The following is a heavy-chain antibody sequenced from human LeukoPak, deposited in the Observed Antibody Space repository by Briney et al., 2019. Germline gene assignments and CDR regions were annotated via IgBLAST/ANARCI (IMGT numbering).Heavy chain of an antibody. CDR3: AHRRPKNSSSWYYFDY. CDR1: GFSLSTSGVG. CDR2: IYWDDDK. Sequence: SGPTLVKPTQTLTLTCTFSGFSLSTSGVGVGWIRQPPGKALEWLALIYWDDDKRYSPSLKSRLTITKDTSKNQVVLTMTNMDPVDTATYYCAHRRPKNSSSWYYFDYWGQGTLVTVSS. D-gene: IGHD6-13*01. V-gene: IGHV2-5*02. J-gene: IGHJ4*02.